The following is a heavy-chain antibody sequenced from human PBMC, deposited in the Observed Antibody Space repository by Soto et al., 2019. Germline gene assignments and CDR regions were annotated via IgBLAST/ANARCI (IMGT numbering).Heavy chain of an antibody. V-gene: IGHV3-30*18. Sequence: GGSLRLSCAASGFTFSSYGMHWVRQAPGKGLEWVAVISYDGSNKYYADSVKGRFTISRDNSKNTLYLQMNSLRAEDTAVYYCAKDPAGYCSGGSCYSAGYFDYWGQGTLVTVSS. D-gene: IGHD2-15*01. CDR3: AKDPAGYCSGGSCYSAGYFDY. J-gene: IGHJ4*02. CDR2: ISYDGSNK. CDR1: GFTFSSYG.